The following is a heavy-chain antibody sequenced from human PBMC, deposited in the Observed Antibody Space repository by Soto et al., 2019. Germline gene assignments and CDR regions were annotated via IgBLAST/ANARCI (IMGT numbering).Heavy chain of an antibody. J-gene: IGHJ4*02. CDR3: ARDLAICLFDY. CDR2: IGSSSNTI. CDR1: GFTFSSYS. V-gene: IGHV3-48*01. Sequence: EVQLVESGGGLVQPGGSLRLSCAASGFTFSSYSMNWVRQAPGKGLEWVSYIGSSSNTIYYADSVKGRFTIARDNAKNSLYVQMNSLRGEGTAVYYCARDLAICLFDYWGQGTLVTGSS. D-gene: IGHD5-18*01.